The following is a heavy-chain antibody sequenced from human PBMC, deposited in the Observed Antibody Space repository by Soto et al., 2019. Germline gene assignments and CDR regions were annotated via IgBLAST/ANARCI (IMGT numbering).Heavy chain of an antibody. CDR1: GLTFNGSA. J-gene: IGHJ4*02. CDR3: TSPDDGTTPPKNTIDY. V-gene: IGHV3-73*01. Sequence: PGGSLNLSCAASGLTFNGSAMHCVRQASGKGLEWVGRIRSKANSYATAYAASVKGRFTISRDDSKNTAYLQMNSLKTEDTAVYYCTSPDDGTTPPKNTIDYWGQGTLVTVSS. CDR2: IRSKANSYAT. D-gene: IGHD4-4*01.